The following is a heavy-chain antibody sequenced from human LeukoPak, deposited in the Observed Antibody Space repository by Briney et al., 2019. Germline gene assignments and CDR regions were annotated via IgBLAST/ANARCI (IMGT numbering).Heavy chain of an antibody. Sequence: PSETLSLTCTVSGVSISSSNSYWGWIRQPPGKGLEWIGSIYYSGNTYYNASLKSQVSISIDTSKNQFSLRLTSVTAADTAVYYCARGDYYYDSGGYTAFDIWGQGTMVTVSS. CDR1: GVSISSSNSY. CDR2: IYYSGNT. J-gene: IGHJ3*02. V-gene: IGHV4-39*01. CDR3: ARGDYYYDSGGYTAFDI. D-gene: IGHD3-22*01.